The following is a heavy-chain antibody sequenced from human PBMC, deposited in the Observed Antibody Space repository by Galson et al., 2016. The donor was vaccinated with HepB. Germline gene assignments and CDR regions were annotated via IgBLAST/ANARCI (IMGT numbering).Heavy chain of an antibody. CDR1: GFTFSSYA. Sequence: SLRLSCAASGFTFSSYAMSWVRQAPGKGLAWVSAVRGSSRAYYAASVKGRFTISRDNSKSTLYLQMNSLRAEDTAEYYCAKDGGSNVGGNYRSRSDWYFDLWGRGSLVTVSS. CDR3: AKDGGSNVGGNYRSRSDWYFDL. V-gene: IGHV3-23*01. CDR2: VRGSSRA. J-gene: IGHJ2*01. D-gene: IGHD3-16*02.